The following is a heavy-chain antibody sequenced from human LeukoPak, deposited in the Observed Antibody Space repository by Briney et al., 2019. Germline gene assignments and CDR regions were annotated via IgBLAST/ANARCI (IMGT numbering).Heavy chain of an antibody. D-gene: IGHD3-10*01. CDR2: INQDGSQK. CDR1: GFTFNSYW. J-gene: IGHJ4*02. V-gene: IGHV3-7*01. Sequence: GGSLRLSCAASGFTFNSYWMTWVRQAPGKGLEWGASINQDGSQKYYVESLKGRFTISRDNAKNSLYLQMNSLRAEDTAVHYCARDPFSGNFDYWGQGTLVTVSS. CDR3: ARDPFSGNFDY.